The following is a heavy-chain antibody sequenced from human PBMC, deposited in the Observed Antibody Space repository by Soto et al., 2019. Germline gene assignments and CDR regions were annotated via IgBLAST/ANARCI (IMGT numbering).Heavy chain of an antibody. J-gene: IGHJ4*02. Sequence: CLRLSCVASAFTFSSYGMPWGRQPPGKGLAWVAVISYHGNNEYYADSVKGRFTISRDNSKNTLYLQMNSLRAEDTAVYYCAKNERTVTTFDYWGRGTMVTGSS. CDR2: ISYHGNNE. D-gene: IGHD4-17*01. V-gene: IGHV3-30*18. CDR1: AFTFSSYG. CDR3: AKNERTVTTFDY.